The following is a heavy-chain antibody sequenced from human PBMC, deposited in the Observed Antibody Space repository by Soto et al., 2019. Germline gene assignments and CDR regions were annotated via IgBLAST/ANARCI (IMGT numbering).Heavy chain of an antibody. D-gene: IGHD6-19*01. J-gene: IGHJ3*01. CDR2: LLHSGTT. CDR1: GDSISSPKW. Sequence: QVQLQESGPGLVKPSGTLSLTCAVSGDSISSPKWWTWLRQPPGKGLEWIGDLLHSGTTNYNPSLKSRVTLSVDKPHKQFCLQRTSVTAADTVIYYCSYSSGWYRHDVWGQGTSVTGSS. V-gene: IGHV4-4*02. CDR3: SYSSGWYRHDV.